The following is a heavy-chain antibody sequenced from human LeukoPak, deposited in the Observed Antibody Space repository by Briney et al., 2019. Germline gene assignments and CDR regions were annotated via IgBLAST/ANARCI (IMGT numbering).Heavy chain of an antibody. Sequence: SETLSLTCTVSGGSISSYYWSWIRQPAGKGLEWIGRIYTSGSTNYTPSLKSRVTMSVDTSKNQFSLKLSSVTAADTAVYYCARTYYDFWSGYYIRWFDPWGQGTLVTVSS. J-gene: IGHJ5*02. CDR2: IYTSGST. CDR3: ARTYYDFWSGYYIRWFDP. D-gene: IGHD3-3*01. V-gene: IGHV4-4*07. CDR1: GGSISSYY.